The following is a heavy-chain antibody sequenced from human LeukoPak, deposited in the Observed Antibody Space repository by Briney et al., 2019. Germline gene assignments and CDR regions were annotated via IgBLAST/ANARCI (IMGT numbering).Heavy chain of an antibody. J-gene: IGHJ6*02. CDR3: ARGIAPPTAYYYYDMDV. CDR1: GFTFSSYA. Sequence: GGSLRLSCAASGFTFSSYAMHWVRQAPGKGLEWVAVISYDGSNKYYADSVKGRFTISRDNSKNTLYLQMNSLRAEDTAVYYCARGIAPPTAYYYYDMDVWGQGTTVTVSS. CDR2: ISYDGSNK. V-gene: IGHV3-30-3*01. D-gene: IGHD6-13*01.